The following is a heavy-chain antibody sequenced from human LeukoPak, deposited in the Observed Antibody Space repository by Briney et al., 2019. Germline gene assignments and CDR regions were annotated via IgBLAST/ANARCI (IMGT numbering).Heavy chain of an antibody. V-gene: IGHV3-53*01. CDR2: IYSGGST. CDR1: GFTVSSNY. D-gene: IGHD6-6*01. Sequence: PGGSLRLSCAASGFTVSSNYMSWVRQAPGKGLEWVSVIYSGGSTYYADSVKGRFTISRDNSKNTLYLQMNSLRAEDTAVYHCARDQVAARSNYYYGMDVWGQGTTVTVSS. J-gene: IGHJ6*02. CDR3: ARDQVAARSNYYYGMDV.